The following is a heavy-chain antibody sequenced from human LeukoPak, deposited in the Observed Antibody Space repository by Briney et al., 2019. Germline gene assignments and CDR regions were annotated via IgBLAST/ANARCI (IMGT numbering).Heavy chain of an antibody. D-gene: IGHD6-19*01. J-gene: IGHJ6*02. Sequence: EASVTVSCKASGYTFTSYYIHWVRQAPGQGLEWMGLINPSGGYTAYAQKFQGRVTMTRDMSTSTVYMELSSLRSEDTAVYYCARDSHHDSSGWRNLYYYYGMDVWGQGTTVTVSS. CDR3: ARDSHHDSSGWRNLYYYYGMDV. CDR2: INPSGGYT. V-gene: IGHV1-46*01. CDR1: GYTFTSYY.